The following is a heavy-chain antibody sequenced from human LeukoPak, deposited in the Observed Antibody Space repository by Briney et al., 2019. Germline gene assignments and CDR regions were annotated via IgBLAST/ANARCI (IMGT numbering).Heavy chain of an antibody. Sequence: GASVKVSCKASGYTFTSYGISWVRQAPGQGLEWMGWISAYNGNTNYAQKLQGRVTMTTDTSTSTAYMELRSLRSDDTAVYYCARGRLPTKSPTKYYDFWSGLRGPFDYWGQGTLVTVSS. J-gene: IGHJ4*02. CDR2: ISAYNGNT. CDR3: ARGRLPTKSPTKYYDFWSGLRGPFDY. CDR1: GYTFTSYG. V-gene: IGHV1-18*01. D-gene: IGHD3-3*01.